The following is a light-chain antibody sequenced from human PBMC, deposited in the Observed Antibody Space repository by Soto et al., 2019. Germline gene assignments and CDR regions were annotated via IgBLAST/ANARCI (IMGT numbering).Light chain of an antibody. CDR2: GNS. CDR3: AVWDDSLSGYV. CDR1: RFNIGRNY. Sequence: QSVLTQPPSASETPGQRVTISCSGSRFNIGRNYVCWYHQLPGTAPKLLIYGNSQRPSAVPDRFSGSKSSTSASLAISGLRSEDEGDYYCAVWDDSLSGYVFGPGTKLTVL. V-gene: IGLV1-47*02. J-gene: IGLJ1*01.